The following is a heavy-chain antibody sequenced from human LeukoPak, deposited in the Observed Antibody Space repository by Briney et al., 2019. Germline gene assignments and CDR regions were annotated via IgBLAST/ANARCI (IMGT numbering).Heavy chain of an antibody. CDR3: ARVPLGSGWFHY. D-gene: IGHD6-19*01. Sequence: GGSLRLSCAASGFTFSSYWMHWVRQAPGKGLVWVSRINSDGSSTNYADSVKGRFTISRDNAKNTLYLQMNSLRAEDTAVYYCARVPLGSGWFHYWGQGTRVTVSS. CDR1: GFTFSSYW. J-gene: IGHJ4*02. V-gene: IGHV3-74*01. CDR2: INSDGSST.